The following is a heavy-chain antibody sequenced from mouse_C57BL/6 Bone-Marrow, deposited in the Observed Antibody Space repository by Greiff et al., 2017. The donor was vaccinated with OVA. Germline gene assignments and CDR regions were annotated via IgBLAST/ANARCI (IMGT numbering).Heavy chain of an antibody. V-gene: IGHV5-4*01. Sequence: EVMLVESGGGLVKPGGSLKLSCAASGFTFSSYAMSWVRQTPEKRLEWVATISAGGSYTYYPDNVKGRFTISRDKAKNNLYLQMSHLKSEDTAMYYCARDYGGFAYWGQGTLVTVSA. CDR1: GFTFSSYA. J-gene: IGHJ3*01. D-gene: IGHD1-1*01. CDR3: ARDYGGFAY. CDR2: ISAGGSYT.